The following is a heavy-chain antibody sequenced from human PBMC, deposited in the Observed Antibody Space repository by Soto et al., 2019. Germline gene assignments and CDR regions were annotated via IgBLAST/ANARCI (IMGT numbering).Heavy chain of an antibody. J-gene: IGHJ4*02. V-gene: IGHV5-51*01. D-gene: IGHD3-22*01. Sequence: GESLKISCKGSGYSFTSYWIGWVRQMPGKGLEWMGIIYPGDSDTRYSPSFQGQVTISADKSISTAYLQWSSLKASDTAMSYCARRPGYYYDIIGYYYFDYWGQGTLVTVSS. CDR3: ARRPGYYYDIIGYYYFDY. CDR2: IYPGDSDT. CDR1: GYSFTSYW.